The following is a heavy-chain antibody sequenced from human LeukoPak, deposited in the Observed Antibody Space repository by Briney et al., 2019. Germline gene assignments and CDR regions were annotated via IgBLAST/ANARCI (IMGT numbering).Heavy chain of an antibody. V-gene: IGHV3-21*01. CDR2: IGSSSSYI. CDR3: ARAGGVYDPFDY. CDR1: GFTFSSYS. Sequence: PGGSLRLSCAASGFTFSSYSMNWVRQAPGKGLEWVSSIGSSSSYIYYADSVKGRFTISRDNAKNSLYLQMNSLRAEDTAVYYCARAGGVYDPFDYWGQGTLVTVSS. D-gene: IGHD2/OR15-2a*01. J-gene: IGHJ4*02.